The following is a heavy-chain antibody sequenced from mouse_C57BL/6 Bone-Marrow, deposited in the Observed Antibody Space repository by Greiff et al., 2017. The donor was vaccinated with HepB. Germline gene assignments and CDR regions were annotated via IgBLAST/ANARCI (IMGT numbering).Heavy chain of an antibody. CDR1: GFTFSDYG. CDR3: ARYDGYLFDY. D-gene: IGHD2-3*01. V-gene: IGHV5-17*01. Sequence: DVMLVESGGGLVKPGGSLKLSCAASGFTFSDYGMHWVRQAPEKGLEWVAYISSGSSTIYYADTVKGRFTISRDNAKNTLFLQMTSLRSEDTAMYYCARYDGYLFDYWGQGTTLTVSS. J-gene: IGHJ2*01. CDR2: ISSGSSTI.